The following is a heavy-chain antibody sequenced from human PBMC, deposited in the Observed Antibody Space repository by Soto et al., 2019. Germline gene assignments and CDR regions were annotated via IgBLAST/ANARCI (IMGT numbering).Heavy chain of an antibody. Sequence: PSETLSLTCAFSGGSFTSNNWWTWVRQPPGQGLEWIGEIYRTGSTNYNPSLKSRVTISLDKSENQFSLKVTSLTAADTAVYYCASRDPGTSVDYWGQGTLVT. CDR3: ASRDPGTSVDY. V-gene: IGHV4-4*02. D-gene: IGHD1-7*01. J-gene: IGHJ4*02. CDR2: IYRTGST. CDR1: GGSFTSNNW.